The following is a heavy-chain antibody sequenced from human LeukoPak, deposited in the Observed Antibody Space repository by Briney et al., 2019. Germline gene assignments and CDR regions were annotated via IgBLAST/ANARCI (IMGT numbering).Heavy chain of an antibody. V-gene: IGHV4-61*02. CDR1: GGSISSGSYY. D-gene: IGHD3-22*01. CDR3: AREVPNYYDGSGDAFDI. CDR2: IYTSGST. Sequence: TLSLTCTVSGGSISSGSYYWSWIRQPAGKGLEWIGRIYTSGSTNYNPSLKSRVTISVDTSKNQFSLKLSSVTAADTAVYYCAREVPNYYDGSGDAFDIWGQGTMVTVSS. J-gene: IGHJ3*02.